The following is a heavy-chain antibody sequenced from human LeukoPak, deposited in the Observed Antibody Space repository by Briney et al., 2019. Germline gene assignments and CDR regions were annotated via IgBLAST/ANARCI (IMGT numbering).Heavy chain of an antibody. CDR1: GGSINSYC. Sequence: RPSETLSLTCSVSGGSINSYCWSWIGQPAGRGLEWIGYIYYSGSTNYNPSLKSRVTISVDTSKNQFSLKLSSVTAADTAVYYCARADLAATYYYYYMDVWGKGTTVTISS. CDR3: ARADLAATYYYYYMDV. CDR2: IYYSGST. J-gene: IGHJ6*03. V-gene: IGHV4-59*01.